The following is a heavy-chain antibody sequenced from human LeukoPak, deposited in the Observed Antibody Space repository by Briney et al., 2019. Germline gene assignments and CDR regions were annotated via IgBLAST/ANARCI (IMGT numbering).Heavy chain of an antibody. CDR3: VKDRVSKGYGDLDY. J-gene: IGHJ4*02. Sequence: GESLRLSCSASGFTFSRSAMHWVRQAPGKGLEHVSTISSNGGSTYYADSVKGRYTISRDNSKNTLFLQISSLRAEDTGVYYCVKDRVSKGYGDLDYWGQGTLVTVSS. CDR2: ISSNGGST. D-gene: IGHD4-17*01. CDR1: GFTFSRSA. V-gene: IGHV3-64D*09.